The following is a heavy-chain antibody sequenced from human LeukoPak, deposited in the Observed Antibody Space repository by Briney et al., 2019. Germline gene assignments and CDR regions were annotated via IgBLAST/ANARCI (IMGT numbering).Heavy chain of an antibody. J-gene: IGHJ4*02. D-gene: IGHD4-17*01. Sequence: SETLSLTCAVYGGSFSGYYWSWIRQPPGKGLEWIGEINHSGNTNYNPSLKSRVTISVDTSKNQFSLKLSSVTAADTAVYYCARGLFTVTPFDYWGQGTLVTVSS. CDR2: INHSGNT. CDR1: GGSFSGYY. V-gene: IGHV4-34*01. CDR3: ARGLFTVTPFDY.